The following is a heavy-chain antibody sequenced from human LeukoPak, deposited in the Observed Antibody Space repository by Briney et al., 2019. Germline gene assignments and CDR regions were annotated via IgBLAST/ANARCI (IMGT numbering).Heavy chain of an antibody. CDR2: IVVGSGNT. CDR3: AAGPYYDSSGYYYQTRYYYYMDV. J-gene: IGHJ6*03. Sequence: SVKVSCKASGFTFTSSAMQWVRQARGQRLEWIGWIVVGSGNTNYAQKFQERVTITRDMSTSTAYMELSSLRSDDTAVDYCAAGPYYDSSGYYYQTRYYYYMDVWGKGTTVTVSS. D-gene: IGHD3-22*01. V-gene: IGHV1-58*02. CDR1: GFTFTSSA.